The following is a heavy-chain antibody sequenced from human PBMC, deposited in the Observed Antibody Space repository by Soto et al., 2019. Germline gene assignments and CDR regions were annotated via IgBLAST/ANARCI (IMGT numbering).Heavy chain of an antibody. CDR1: GYTFTSYG. CDR2: IIAYNGNT. CDR3: ARDTGWPVFRGHAFDI. J-gene: IGHJ3*02. Sequence: QVQLVQSGAEVKKPGASVKVSCKASGYTFTSYGISWVRQAPGQGLEWMGWIIAYNGNTNHAQKLQGRVTMTTDTSSSTAYMELRSLKSDGTAVYYCARDTGWPVFRGHAFDIWGQGTMVTVSS. D-gene: IGHD3-16*01. V-gene: IGHV1-18*01.